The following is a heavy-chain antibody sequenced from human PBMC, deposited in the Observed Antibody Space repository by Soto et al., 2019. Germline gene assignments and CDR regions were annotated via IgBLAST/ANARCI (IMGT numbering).Heavy chain of an antibody. CDR1: GGTFSSYA. J-gene: IGHJ6*02. D-gene: IGHD2-15*01. V-gene: IGHV1-69*13. CDR3: ARDWLMGYCSGGSCYGEDYYYGMDV. CDR2: IIPIFGTA. Sequence: SVKVSCKASGGTFSSYAISWVRQAPGQGLEWVGGIIPIFGTANYAQKFQGRVTITADESTSTAYMELSSLRSEDTAVYYCARDWLMGYCSGGSCYGEDYYYGMDVWGQGTTVTVSS.